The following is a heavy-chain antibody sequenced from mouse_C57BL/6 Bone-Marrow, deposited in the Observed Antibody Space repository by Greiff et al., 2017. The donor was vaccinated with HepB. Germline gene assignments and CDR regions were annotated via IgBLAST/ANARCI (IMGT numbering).Heavy chain of an antibody. V-gene: IGHV1-15*01. Sequence: VQLVESGAELVRPGASVTLSCKASGYTFTDYEMHWVKQTPVHGLEWIGAIDPETGGTAYNQKFKGKAILTADKSSSTAYMELRSLTSEDSAVYYCTRAVYYFFFDYWGQGTTLTVSS. J-gene: IGHJ2*01. CDR3: TRAVYYFFFDY. D-gene: IGHD1-1*01. CDR2: IDPETGGT. CDR1: GYTFTDYE.